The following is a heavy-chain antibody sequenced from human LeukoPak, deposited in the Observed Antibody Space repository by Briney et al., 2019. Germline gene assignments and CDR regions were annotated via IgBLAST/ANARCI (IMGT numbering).Heavy chain of an antibody. Sequence: SETLSLTCTVSGGSISSYYWSWIRQPPGKGLEWIGCIYYSGSTNYNPSLKSRVTISVDTSKNQFSLKLSSVTAADTAVYYCARQYSSSWYEVGYWGQGTLVTVSS. J-gene: IGHJ4*02. V-gene: IGHV4-59*01. D-gene: IGHD6-13*01. CDR2: IYYSGST. CDR3: ARQYSSSWYEVGY. CDR1: GGSISSYY.